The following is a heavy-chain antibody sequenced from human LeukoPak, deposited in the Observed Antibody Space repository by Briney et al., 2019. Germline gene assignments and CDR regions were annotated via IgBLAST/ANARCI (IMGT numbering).Heavy chain of an antibody. D-gene: IGHD3-22*01. CDR3: ARALGYYYDSSGPRDIYYFDY. V-gene: IGHV3-48*03. CDR2: ISSSGSTI. Sequence: PGGSLRLSCAASGFTFSSYEMNWVRQAPGKGLEWVSYISSSGSTIYYADSVKGRFTISRDSAKNSLYLQMNSLRAEDTAVYYCARALGYYYDSSGPRDIYYFDYWGQGTLVTVSS. J-gene: IGHJ4*02. CDR1: GFTFSSYE.